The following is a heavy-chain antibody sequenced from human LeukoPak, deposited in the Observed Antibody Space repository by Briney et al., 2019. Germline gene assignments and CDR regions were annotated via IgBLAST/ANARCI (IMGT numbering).Heavy chain of an antibody. D-gene: IGHD3-10*01. CDR3: ASKPDYYGSGFDP. CDR2: IYYSGST. Sequence: SETLSLTCAVYGGSFSGYYWSWIRQPPGKGLEWIGYIYYSGSTNYNPSLKSRVTISVDTSKNQFSLKLSSVTAADTAVYYCASKPDYYGSGFDPWGQGTLVTVSS. V-gene: IGHV4-59*01. CDR1: GGSFSGYY. J-gene: IGHJ5*02.